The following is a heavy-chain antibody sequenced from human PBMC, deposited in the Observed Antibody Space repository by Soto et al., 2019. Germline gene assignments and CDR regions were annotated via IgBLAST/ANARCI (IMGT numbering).Heavy chain of an antibody. CDR1: GFTFDDYA. CDR2: ISWNSGSI. V-gene: IGHV3-9*01. Sequence: EVQLVESGGGLVQPGRSLRLSCAASGFTFDDYAMHWVRQAPGKGLEWVSGISWNSGSIGYADSVKGRFTISRDNAKNSLYLQMNSLRAEDTALYYCAKGERAYYYYYMDVWGKGTTVTVSS. CDR3: AKGERAYYYYYMDV. D-gene: IGHD1-26*01. J-gene: IGHJ6*03.